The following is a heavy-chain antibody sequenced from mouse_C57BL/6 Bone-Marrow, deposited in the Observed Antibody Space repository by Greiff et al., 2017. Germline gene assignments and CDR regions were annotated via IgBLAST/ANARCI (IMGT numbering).Heavy chain of an antibody. CDR1: GFTFSDYG. CDR2: ISSGSSTI. Sequence: EVQLVESGGGLVKPGGSLKLSCAASGFTFSDYGMHWVRQAPEKGLEWVAYISSGSSTIYYADTVKGRFTISRDNAKNTLFLQMTSLRSEDTAMYYCASEYYYGSRDWYFDVWGTGTTVTVSS. J-gene: IGHJ1*03. CDR3: ASEYYYGSRDWYFDV. V-gene: IGHV5-17*01. D-gene: IGHD1-1*01.